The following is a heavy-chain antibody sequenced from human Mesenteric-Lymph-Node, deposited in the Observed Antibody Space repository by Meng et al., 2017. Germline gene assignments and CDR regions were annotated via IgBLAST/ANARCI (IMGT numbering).Heavy chain of an antibody. J-gene: IGHJ4*02. CDR2: IYYSGST. D-gene: IGHD5-18*01. CDR1: GDSIRSNSYY. V-gene: IGHV4-39*07. CDR3: ARVGGYTYGDFDY. Sequence: SETLSLTCTVSGDSIRSNSYYWGWIRQPPGKGLEWIASIYYSGSTHYNPSLESRVTISIDTSKKQFSLKVFSVTAADTAVYYCARVGGYTYGDFDYWGLGTLVTVSS.